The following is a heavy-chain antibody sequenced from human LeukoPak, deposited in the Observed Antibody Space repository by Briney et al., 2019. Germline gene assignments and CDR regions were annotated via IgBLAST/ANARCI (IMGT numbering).Heavy chain of an antibody. CDR2: TYYRSKWYT. CDR1: GDSVSSNSAA. J-gene: IGHJ4*02. D-gene: IGHD5-18*01. CDR3: ARGYGYYFDY. Sequence: SQTLSLTYTFSGDSVSSNSAAWNWLRQSPPRDLQWLGRTYYRSKWYTDYALSVKSRITINPDTSKNQFSLQLNSVTPEDTAVYYCARGYGYYFDYWGQGTLVTVSP. V-gene: IGHV6-1*01.